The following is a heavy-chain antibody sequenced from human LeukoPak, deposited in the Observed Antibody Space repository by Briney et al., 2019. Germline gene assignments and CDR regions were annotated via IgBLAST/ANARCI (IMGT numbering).Heavy chain of an antibody. J-gene: IGHJ5*02. CDR2: INHSGIT. CDR1: GGSFSGYY. V-gene: IGHV4-34*01. D-gene: IGHD4-23*01. Sequence: SETLSLTCAVYGGSFSGYYWNWIRQPPAKGLEWIGEINHSGITNYNPSLKSRVTISVDTSKKQLSLKLNSVTAADTAVYYCARVGTTVIIASDPWGQGTQVIVSS. CDR3: ARVGTTVIIASDP.